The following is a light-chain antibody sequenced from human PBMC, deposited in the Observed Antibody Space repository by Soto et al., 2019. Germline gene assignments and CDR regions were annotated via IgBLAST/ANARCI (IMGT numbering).Light chain of an antibody. V-gene: IGKV3-20*01. Sequence: EIVLTQSPGTLSLSPGERATLSCRASQSVSSSYLAWYQQKPGQAPRLLIYGSSSRATGIPDRFSGSGSGTDFTLTISSLEHEDSAVYYCQQYGSTPEPLGRGTKVEIK. J-gene: IGKJ1*01. CDR2: GSS. CDR1: QSVSSSY. CDR3: QQYGSTPEP.